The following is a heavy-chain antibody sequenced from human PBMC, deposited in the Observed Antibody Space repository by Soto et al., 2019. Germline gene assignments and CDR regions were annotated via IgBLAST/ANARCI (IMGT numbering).Heavy chain of an antibody. V-gene: IGHV1-69*12. CDR3: ARLMVYAIRAPYGMDV. D-gene: IGHD2-8*01. J-gene: IGHJ6*02. CDR2: VIPIFGTA. Sequence: QVQLVQSGAEVKKPGSSVKVSCKASGGTFSSYAISWVRQAPGQGLEWMGGVIPIFGTANYAQKFQGRVTITADESTSTAYMELSSLRSEDTAVYYCARLMVYAIRAPYGMDVWGQGTTVTVSS. CDR1: GGTFSSYA.